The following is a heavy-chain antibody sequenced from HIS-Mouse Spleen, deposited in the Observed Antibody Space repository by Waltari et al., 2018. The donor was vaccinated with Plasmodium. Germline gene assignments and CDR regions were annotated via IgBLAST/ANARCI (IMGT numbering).Heavy chain of an antibody. Sequence: QLQLQESGPGPVQPSETLSLTCTVSGGPISRSSYYWGGIRQPPGKGLEWLGSIYYSGSTYYNPSLKSRVTISVDTSKNQFSLKLSSVTAADTAVYYCARGTTRAFDIWGQGTMVTVSS. D-gene: IGHD1-7*01. CDR2: IYYSGST. V-gene: IGHV4-39*07. J-gene: IGHJ3*02. CDR1: GGPISRSSYY. CDR3: ARGTTRAFDI.